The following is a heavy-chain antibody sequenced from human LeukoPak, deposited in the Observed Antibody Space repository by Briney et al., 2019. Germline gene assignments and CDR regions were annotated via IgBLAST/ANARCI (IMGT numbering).Heavy chain of an antibody. Sequence: PGGSLRLSCAASGFTFSVYGMHWVRQAPGKGLEWVAFISYDGRIKYYGDSVKGRFTISRDNSKNTLYLQMNSLRAEDTAVYYCAKDRPTHSAMVRGVVRFDPWGQGTLVTVSS. CDR1: GFTFSVYG. J-gene: IGHJ5*02. V-gene: IGHV3-30*18. CDR3: AKDRPTHSAMVRGVVRFDP. D-gene: IGHD3-10*01. CDR2: ISYDGRIK.